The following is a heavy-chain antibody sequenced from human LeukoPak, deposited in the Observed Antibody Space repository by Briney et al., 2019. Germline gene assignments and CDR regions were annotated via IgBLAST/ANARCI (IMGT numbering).Heavy chain of an antibody. V-gene: IGHV3-30-3*01. CDR2: ISYDGSNK. Sequence: PGGSLRLSPAASGFTLSSYAMHWVRQAPGKGLERVAVISYDGSNKYSADSVKGRFTISRDNSKNTLYLQMNSLRAQDTAVYYCARDKSAMDEGYFDYWGQGTLVTVSS. D-gene: IGHD5-18*01. CDR3: ARDKSAMDEGYFDY. J-gene: IGHJ4*02. CDR1: GFTLSSYA.